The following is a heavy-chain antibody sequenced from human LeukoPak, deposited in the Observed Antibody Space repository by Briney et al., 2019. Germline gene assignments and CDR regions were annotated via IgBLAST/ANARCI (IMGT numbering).Heavy chain of an antibody. Sequence: PGGSLRLSCAGSGFTFNNYGMNWVRQAPGKGLEWVSFISSSSSYTYYADSVRGRFTISRGNAGSSVNLRMNSLRAEDTAVYYCAREPFSMARESTRNAFDIWGQGTMVTVSS. CDR1: GFTFNNYG. D-gene: IGHD3-10*01. J-gene: IGHJ3*02. CDR3: AREPFSMARESTRNAFDI. CDR2: ISSSSSYT. V-gene: IGHV3-21*01.